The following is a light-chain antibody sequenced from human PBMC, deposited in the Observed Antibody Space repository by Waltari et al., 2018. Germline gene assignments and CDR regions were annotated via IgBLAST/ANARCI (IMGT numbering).Light chain of an antibody. CDR1: SSDVGGYNY. CDR2: DVS. Sequence: QSALTQPRSVSGSPGQSVTISCTGTSSDVGGYNYVSWYQQHPGQAPKLLIYDVSKRPSGVPDRFSGSKSGNTASLTISGRQAEDEADYYCCSYAGSYVVFGGGTKLTVL. CDR3: CSYAGSYVV. V-gene: IGLV2-11*01. J-gene: IGLJ2*01.